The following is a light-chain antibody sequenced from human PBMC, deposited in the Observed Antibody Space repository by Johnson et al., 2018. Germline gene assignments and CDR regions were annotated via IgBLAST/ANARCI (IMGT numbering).Light chain of an antibody. V-gene: IGLV1-51*02. CDR3: GTGDSSLRAGNV. CDR1: SSNIGNNY. J-gene: IGLJ1*01. CDR2: ENN. Sequence: QSVLTQPPSVSAAPGQKVTIYCSGSSSNIGNNYVSWYQQLPGTAPKLLIYENNKRPSGIPDRFSGSKSGTSATLGITGLQTGDEADYYCGTGDSSLRAGNVFGTGTKVTVL.